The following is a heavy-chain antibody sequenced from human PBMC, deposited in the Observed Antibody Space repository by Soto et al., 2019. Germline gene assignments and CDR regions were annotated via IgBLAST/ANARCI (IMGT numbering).Heavy chain of an antibody. CDR2: ISGSGGTT. Sequence: EVQLLESGGGLVQPGGSLRLSCAASGVSFSTYAMGWVRQAPGKGLEWVSLISGSGGTTNYADSVKGRFTISRDNSKNTVYLEMNSLRVEDTAVYYCAKDGQLWFGEFDIWGQGTMVTVSS. V-gene: IGHV3-23*01. CDR1: GVSFSTYA. J-gene: IGHJ3*02. CDR3: AKDGQLWFGEFDI. D-gene: IGHD3-10*01.